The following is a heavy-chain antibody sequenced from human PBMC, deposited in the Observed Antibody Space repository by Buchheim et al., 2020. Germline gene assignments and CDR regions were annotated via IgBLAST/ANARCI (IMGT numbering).Heavy chain of an antibody. Sequence: QVQLVESGGGVVQPGRSLRLSCAASGFTFSSYAMHWVRQAPGKGLEWVAIISYDGSNKYYADSVKGRFTISRDNSKNTLYLQMNSLRAEDTAVYYCARDGSSGYTRLGYFQHWGQGTL. J-gene: IGHJ1*01. D-gene: IGHD3-22*01. CDR2: ISYDGSNK. V-gene: IGHV3-30*04. CDR1: GFTFSSYA. CDR3: ARDGSSGYTRLGYFQH.